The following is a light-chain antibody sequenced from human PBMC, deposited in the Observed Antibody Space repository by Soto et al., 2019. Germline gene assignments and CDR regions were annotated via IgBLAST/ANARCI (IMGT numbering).Light chain of an antibody. Sequence: EIVMTQSPATLSVSPGERATLSCRASQSVSSNLAWYQQKPGQAPRLLIYGASTRATGIPARFSGSGSGTEFTLTISSLQSEDFAVYYCQQYHKWRTFGQGTKVDIK. J-gene: IGKJ1*01. CDR2: GAS. V-gene: IGKV3-15*01. CDR1: QSVSSN. CDR3: QQYHKWRT.